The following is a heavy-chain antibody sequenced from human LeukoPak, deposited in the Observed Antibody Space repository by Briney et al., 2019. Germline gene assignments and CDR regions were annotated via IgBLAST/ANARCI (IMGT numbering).Heavy chain of an antibody. CDR1: GGTFSSYA. Sequence: ASVRVSCKASGGTFSSYAISWVRQAPGQGLEWMGGIIPILGIANYAQKFQGRVTITADKSTSTAYMELSSLRSEDTAVYYCARDDGYNYYWGQGTLVTVSS. CDR2: IIPILGIA. J-gene: IGHJ4*02. V-gene: IGHV1-69*04. D-gene: IGHD5-12*01. CDR3: ARDDGYNYY.